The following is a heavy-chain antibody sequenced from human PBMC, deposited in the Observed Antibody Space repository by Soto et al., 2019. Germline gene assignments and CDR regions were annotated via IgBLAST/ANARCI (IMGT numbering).Heavy chain of an antibody. D-gene: IGHD1-26*01. CDR1: GFIFTTYG. CDR3: AKGRGTYGGAYDY. J-gene: IGHJ4*02. V-gene: IGHV3-30*18. Sequence: GGSLRLSCAASGFIFTTYGMHCVRQAPGKGLEWVADISSDGSYTYYAESVKGRFTISRDNSKNTVYLQMNSLRAEDTAVYYCAKGRGTYGGAYDYWGQGTLVTASS. CDR2: ISSDGSYT.